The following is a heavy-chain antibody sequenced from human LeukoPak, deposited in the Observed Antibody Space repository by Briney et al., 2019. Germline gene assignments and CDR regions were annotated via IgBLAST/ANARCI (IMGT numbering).Heavy chain of an antibody. CDR3: ARGSEYQLPFYGMDV. CDR1: GGSINSYF. D-gene: IGHD2-2*01. V-gene: IGHV4-59*08. J-gene: IGHJ6*02. CDR2: IYYTGST. Sequence: SETLSLTCTVSGGSINSYFWSWIRQPPGKGLEWIGYIYYTGSTNYNPSLKSRVTISVDTSKNQFSLKLSSVTAADTAVYYCARGSEYQLPFYGMDVWGQGTTVTVS.